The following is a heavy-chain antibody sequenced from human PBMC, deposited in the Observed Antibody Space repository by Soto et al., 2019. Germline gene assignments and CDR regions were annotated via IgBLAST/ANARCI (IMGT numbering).Heavy chain of an antibody. CDR2: MNPNSGNT. Sequence: ASAQVSCKASRYTFTSYDINWVRQATGQGLEWMGWMNPNSGNTGYAQKFQGRVTMSRNTSISTAYMELSSLRSADPAVYYCARGRAGGPCSGGSCYKFDPWGQGTLVPV. CDR3: ARGRAGGPCSGGSCYKFDP. D-gene: IGHD2-15*01. CDR1: RYTFTSYD. J-gene: IGHJ5*02. V-gene: IGHV1-8*01.